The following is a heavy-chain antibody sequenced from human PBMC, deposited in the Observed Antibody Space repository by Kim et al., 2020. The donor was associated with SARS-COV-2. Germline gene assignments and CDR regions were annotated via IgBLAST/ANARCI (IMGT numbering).Heavy chain of an antibody. Sequence: GGSLRLSCAASGFTFNSYAMSWVRQAPGKGLEWVSGIRQSGGNTEYADSVKGRFSISRDNSKNTLYRQMNRLRAEDTAVYYCSKVTLGSSGWFEYFQRWGQGTLVAVSS. V-gene: IGHV3-23*01. J-gene: IGHJ1*01. CDR3: SKVTLGSSGWFEYFQR. CDR1: GFTFNSYA. CDR2: IRQSGGNT. D-gene: IGHD6-19*01.